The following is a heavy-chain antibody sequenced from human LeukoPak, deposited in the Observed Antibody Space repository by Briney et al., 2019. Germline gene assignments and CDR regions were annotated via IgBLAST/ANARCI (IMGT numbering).Heavy chain of an antibody. CDR3: ARDSFKTILGVVDAFDI. CDR2: IYYSGST. CDR1: GGSISSGCYY. V-gene: IGHV4-31*03. Sequence: PSQTLSLTCTVSGGSISSGCYYWSWIRQHPGKGLEWIGPIYYSGSTYYNPSLKSRVTMSVDTSKNQFCLKLSSVTAPDTALYYCARDSFKTILGVVDAFDIWGQGTMVTVSS. J-gene: IGHJ3*02. D-gene: IGHD3-3*01.